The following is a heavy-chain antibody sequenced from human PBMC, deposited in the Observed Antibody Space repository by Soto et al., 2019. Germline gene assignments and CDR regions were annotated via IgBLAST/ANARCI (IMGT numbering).Heavy chain of an antibody. Sequence: GGSLRLSCAASGFIFTRYSMNWVRQAPGKGLEWVSSISSTTNYIYYGDSMKGRFTISRDNAKNSLYLEMNSLRAEDTAVYYCAKDPRMGYYYDSSGYYSDYWGQGTLVTVSS. D-gene: IGHD3-22*01. CDR2: ISSTTNYI. J-gene: IGHJ4*02. V-gene: IGHV3-21*04. CDR3: AKDPRMGYYYDSSGYYSDY. CDR1: GFIFTRYS.